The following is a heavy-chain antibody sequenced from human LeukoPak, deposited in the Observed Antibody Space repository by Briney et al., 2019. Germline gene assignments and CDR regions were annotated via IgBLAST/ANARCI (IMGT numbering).Heavy chain of an antibody. J-gene: IGHJ4*02. CDR1: GGSFSGYY. Sequence: SETLSLTCAVYGGSFSGYYWSWIRQPPGKGLEWIGEINHSGSTNYNPSLKSRVTISVDTSKDQFSLKLSSVTAADTAVYYCARGFRKSRYCSSTSCYAKFDYWGQGTLVTVSS. CDR2: INHSGST. V-gene: IGHV4-34*01. D-gene: IGHD2-2*01. CDR3: ARGFRKSRYCSSTSCYAKFDY.